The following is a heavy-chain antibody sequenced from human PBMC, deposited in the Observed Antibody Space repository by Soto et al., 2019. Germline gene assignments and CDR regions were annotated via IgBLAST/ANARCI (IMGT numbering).Heavy chain of an antibody. J-gene: IGHJ4*02. V-gene: IGHV3-21*06. CDR3: ARESEDLTSNFDY. CDR1: GFPFTRYS. Sequence: GRSLRLSCAASGFPFTRYSMNWVRQAPGKGLEWVSSISSTTNYIYYGDSMKGRFTISRDNAKNSLYLEMNSLRAEDTAVYYCARESEDLTSNFDYWGQGTLVTVSS. CDR2: ISSTTNYI.